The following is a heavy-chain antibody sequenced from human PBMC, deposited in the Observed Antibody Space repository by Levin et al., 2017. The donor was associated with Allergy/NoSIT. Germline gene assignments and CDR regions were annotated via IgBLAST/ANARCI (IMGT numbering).Heavy chain of an antibody. D-gene: IGHD6-13*01. V-gene: IGHV3-9*01. CDR3: AKDIGIAAAGLDY. CDR2: ISWNSGSI. Sequence: GGSLRLSCAASGFTFDDYAMHWVRQAPGKGLEWVSGISWNSGSIGYADSVKGRFTISRDNAKNSLYLQMNSLRAEDTALYYCAKDIGIAAAGLDYWGQGTLVTVSS. J-gene: IGHJ4*02. CDR1: GFTFDDYA.